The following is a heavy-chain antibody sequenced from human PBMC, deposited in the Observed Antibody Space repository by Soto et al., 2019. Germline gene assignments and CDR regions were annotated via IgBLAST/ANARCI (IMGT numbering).Heavy chain of an antibody. J-gene: IGHJ6*02. V-gene: IGHV6-1*01. CDR1: GDSVSSNSAA. Sequence: SQTLSLTCAISGDSVSSNSAAWDWIRQSTSRGLEWLGRTYCRYKWYNEYAVSVNSRITINPDTSKNQVSLQLNYYTTEDTGVYYCARGITGTNYGMDVWGQGTTVTVSS. CDR2: TYCRYKWYN. D-gene: IGHD1-20*01. CDR3: ARGITGTNYGMDV.